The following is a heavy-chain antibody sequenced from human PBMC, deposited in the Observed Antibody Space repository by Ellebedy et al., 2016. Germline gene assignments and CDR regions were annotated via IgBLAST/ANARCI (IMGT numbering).Heavy chain of an antibody. CDR3: ARGVVVPAEGGFDP. D-gene: IGHD2-2*01. CDR1: GGSISSGSYY. V-gene: IGHV4-61*02. CDR2: IYTSGST. Sequence: SETLSLXCTVSGGSISSGSYYWSWIRQPAGKGLEWIGRIYTSGSTNYNPSLKSRVTMSVDTSKNQFSLKLSSVTAADTAVYYCARGVVVPAEGGFDPWGQGTLVTVSS. J-gene: IGHJ5*02.